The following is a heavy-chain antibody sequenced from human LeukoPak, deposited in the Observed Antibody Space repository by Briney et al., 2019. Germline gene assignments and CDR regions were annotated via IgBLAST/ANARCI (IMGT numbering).Heavy chain of an antibody. CDR2: INHSGST. J-gene: IGHJ6*03. CDR3: ARTLDYMDV. V-gene: IGHV4-34*01. CDR1: GGSFSGYY. Sequence: SETLSLTCAVYGGSFSGYYWSWIRQPPGKGLEWIGEINHSGSTNYNPSLKNRVTISVDTSKNQFSLKLSSVTAADTAVYYCARTLDYMDVWGKGSTVTVSS.